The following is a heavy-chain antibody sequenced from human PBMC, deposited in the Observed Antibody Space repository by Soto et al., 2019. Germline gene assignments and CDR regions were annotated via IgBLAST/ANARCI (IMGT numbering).Heavy chain of an antibody. Sequence: GGSLRLSCAASGFTFSSYGMHWVRQAPGKGLEWVAVIWFDGSNKYYADSVKGRFTISRDNSKNMLYLQMNILRAEDTAVYYCARDAEYSGSADYWGQGTLVTVSS. D-gene: IGHD3-10*01. V-gene: IGHV3-33*01. CDR2: IWFDGSNK. CDR3: ARDAEYSGSADY. CDR1: GFTFSSYG. J-gene: IGHJ4*02.